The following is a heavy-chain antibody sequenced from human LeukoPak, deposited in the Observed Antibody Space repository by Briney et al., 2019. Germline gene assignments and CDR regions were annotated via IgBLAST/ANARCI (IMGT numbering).Heavy chain of an antibody. CDR1: GFTVSSNY. CDR3: ARDQWLVQFDY. Sequence: GGSLRLSCAASGFTVSSNYMSWVRQAPGKGLEWVSVIYSGGSTYYADSVKGRFTISRDNSKNTLYLQMNSLRAEDTAVYYCARDQWLVQFDYWGQGTLVTVSS. D-gene: IGHD6-19*01. V-gene: IGHV3-66*01. CDR2: IYSGGST. J-gene: IGHJ4*02.